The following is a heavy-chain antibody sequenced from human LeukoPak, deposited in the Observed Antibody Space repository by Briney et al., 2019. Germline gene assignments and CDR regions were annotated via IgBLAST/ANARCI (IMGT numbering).Heavy chain of an antibody. CDR3: ARGSYGYYGSGSYYYYYYYMDV. V-gene: IGHV4-34*01. J-gene: IGHJ6*03. CDR2: INHSGST. D-gene: IGHD3-10*01. CDR1: GGSFSGYY. Sequence: PSETLSLTCAVYGGSFSGYYWSWIRQPPGKGLEWTGEINHSGSTNYNPSLKSRVTISVDTSKNQFSLKLSSVTAADTAVYYCARGSYGYYGSGSYYYYYYYMDVWGKGTTVTVSS.